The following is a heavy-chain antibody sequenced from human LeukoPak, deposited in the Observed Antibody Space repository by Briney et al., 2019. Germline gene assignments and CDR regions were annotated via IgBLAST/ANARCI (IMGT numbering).Heavy chain of an antibody. CDR2: INPNTGGT. J-gene: IGHJ4*02. CDR1: GYTFTVYY. V-gene: IGHV1-2*02. CDR3: ARGGGGLAY. Sequence: ASVNVSCKASGYTFTVYYMHWVRQAPGQGVEWMGWINPNTGGTNYAQKFQGRVTITRDTSISTAYMELSRLRSDDTAVYYCARGGGGLAYWGPGTLVTVSS. D-gene: IGHD2-15*01.